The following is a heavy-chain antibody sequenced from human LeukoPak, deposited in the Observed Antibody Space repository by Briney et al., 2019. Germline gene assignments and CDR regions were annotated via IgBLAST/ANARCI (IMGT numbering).Heavy chain of an antibody. CDR1: GFTFSDHY. CDR2: TRNKANSYTT. D-gene: IGHD2-2*01. CDR3: ATHETYIVVVPAPIRADY. Sequence: GGSLRLSCAASGFTFSDHYMDWVRQAPGKGLEWVGRTRNKANSYTTEYAASVKGRFTISRDDSKNSLYLQMNSLKTEDTAVYYCATHETYIVVVPAPIRADYWGQGTLVTVSS. J-gene: IGHJ4*02. V-gene: IGHV3-72*01.